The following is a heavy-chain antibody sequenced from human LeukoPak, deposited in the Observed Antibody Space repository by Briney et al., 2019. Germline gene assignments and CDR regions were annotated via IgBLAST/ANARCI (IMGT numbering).Heavy chain of an antibody. J-gene: IGHJ3*02. D-gene: IGHD2-15*01. CDR1: GYTFTSYD. V-gene: IGHV1-8*03. Sequence: ASVKVSCKASGYTFTSYDINWVRQATGQGLEWMGWMNPNSGNTGYAQKFQGRVTITRNTSISTAYMELSSLRSDDTAVYYCASRRYCSGGSCYDDVFDIWGQGTMVTVSS. CDR3: ASRRYCSGGSCYDDVFDI. CDR2: MNPNSGNT.